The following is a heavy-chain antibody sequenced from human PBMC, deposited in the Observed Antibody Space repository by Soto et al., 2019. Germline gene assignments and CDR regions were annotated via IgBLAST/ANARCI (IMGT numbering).Heavy chain of an antibody. D-gene: IGHD4-4*01. CDR1: GGSISSGGYS. CDR3: ARGMTTVTTFDY. V-gene: IGHV4-30-2*01. Sequence: PSETLSLTCAVSGGSISSGGYSCSWIRQPPGKGLEWIGYIYHSGSTYYNPSLKSRVTISVDRSKNQFSLKLSPVTAADTAVYYCARGMTTVTTFDYWGQGTLVTVSS. J-gene: IGHJ4*02. CDR2: IYHSGST.